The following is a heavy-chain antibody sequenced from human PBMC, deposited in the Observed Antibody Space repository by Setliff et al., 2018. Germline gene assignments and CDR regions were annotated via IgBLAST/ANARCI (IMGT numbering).Heavy chain of an antibody. CDR2: IYYSGST. CDR3: ARVTNWGLDLRFDP. J-gene: IGHJ5*02. Sequence: SLTCTVSGGSISPYFWSWIRQPPGKGLEWIGYIYYSGSTNYNPSLKSRVTMSVATFENHFSLKLNSLTAADTAVYYCARVTNWGLDLRFDPWGQGILVTVSS. V-gene: IGHV4-59*01. CDR1: GGSISPYF. D-gene: IGHD7-27*01.